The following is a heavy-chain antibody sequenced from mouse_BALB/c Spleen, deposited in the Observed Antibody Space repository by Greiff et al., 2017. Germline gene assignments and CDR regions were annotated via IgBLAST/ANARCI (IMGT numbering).Heavy chain of an antibody. D-gene: IGHD2-10*02. CDR1: GYTFTDYW. CDR2: IDTSDSYT. CDR3: ARQKYGNSWFAY. J-gene: IGHJ3*01. Sequence: QVQLQQPGAELVMPGASVKMSCKASGYTFTDYWMHWVKQRPGQGLEWIGAIDTSDSYTSYNQKFKGKATLTVDESSSTAYMQLSSLTSEDSAVYYCARQKYGNSWFAYWGQGTLVTVSA. V-gene: IGHV1-69*01.